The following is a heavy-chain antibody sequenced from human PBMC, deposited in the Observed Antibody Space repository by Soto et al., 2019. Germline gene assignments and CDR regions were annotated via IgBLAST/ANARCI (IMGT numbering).Heavy chain of an antibody. V-gene: IGHV6-1*01. J-gene: IGHJ6*02. Sequence: SQTLSLTCAISGDSVSSNSAAWNWIRQSPSRGLEWLGRTYYRPKWYNDYAVSVKSRITINPDTSKNQFSLQLNSVTPGDTAVYYCARVFRYCSSTSCYFSYYYYYGMDVWGQGTTVTVSS. D-gene: IGHD2-2*01. CDR3: ARVFRYCSSTSCYFSYYYYYGMDV. CDR2: TYYRPKWYN. CDR1: GDSVSSNSAA.